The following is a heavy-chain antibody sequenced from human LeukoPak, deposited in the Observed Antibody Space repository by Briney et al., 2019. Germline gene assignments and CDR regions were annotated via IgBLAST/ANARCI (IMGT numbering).Heavy chain of an antibody. J-gene: IGHJ6*02. CDR1: GFIFDDYA. CDR2: ISWNSGSI. V-gene: IGHV3-9*01. CDR3: AKDISPEYYYGMDV. Sequence: GRSLRLSCAASGFIFDDYAMHWVRQAPGKGLEWVSGISWNSGSIGYADSVKGGFTISRDNAKNSLYLQMNSLRAEDTALYYCAKDISPEYYYGMDVWGQGTTVTVSS.